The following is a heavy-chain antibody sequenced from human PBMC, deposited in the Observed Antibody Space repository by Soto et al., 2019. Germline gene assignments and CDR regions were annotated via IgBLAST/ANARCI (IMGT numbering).Heavy chain of an antibody. J-gene: IGHJ4*02. V-gene: IGHV1-18*01. Sequence: QVQLVQSGAEVKMPGASVKVSCKASGYTFTRNGISWVRQAPGQGLEWMGWVSAYNGNTKYAPKLQWRVTMTTDTSTSTAFMELRSLRSDDTALYYCVRVADDDYMHWWYFDYWGQGTLVTVSS. CDR3: VRVADDDYMHWWYFDY. CDR1: GYTFTRNG. D-gene: IGHD2-8*02. CDR2: VSAYNGNT.